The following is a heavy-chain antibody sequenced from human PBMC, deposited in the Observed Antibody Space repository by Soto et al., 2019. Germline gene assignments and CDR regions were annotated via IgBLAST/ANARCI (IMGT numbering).Heavy chain of an antibody. Sequence: QVHLQESGPGLVKPSQTLSLTCTVSGGSISSGGYYWSWIRHHPGKDLEWIGYIYYSGSTNYNPSLMIRVTIPVDTSKNQCSLNLSSVTAPDTAVYYWARDLDLGEYFFYYWGQGTLVTVS. CDR2: IYYSGST. V-gene: IGHV4-31*03. D-gene: IGHD4-17*01. CDR1: GGSISSGGYY. J-gene: IGHJ4*02. CDR3: ARDLDLGEYFFYY.